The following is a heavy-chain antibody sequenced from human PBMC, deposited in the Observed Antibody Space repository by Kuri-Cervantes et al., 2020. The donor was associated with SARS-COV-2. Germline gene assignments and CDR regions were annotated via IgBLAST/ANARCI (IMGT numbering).Heavy chain of an antibody. CDR3: VRSFDH. V-gene: IGHV3-21*01. CDR1: GFDFSLYN. CDR2: ISRNSKYI. Sequence: GESLKISCAASGFDFSLYNMNWVRQAPGKGLEWVSRISRNSKYIDYADSVKGRFIISRDNAKNSLDLQMNSLGPEDTAVYYCVRSFDHWGQGHLVTVSS. J-gene: IGHJ4*02.